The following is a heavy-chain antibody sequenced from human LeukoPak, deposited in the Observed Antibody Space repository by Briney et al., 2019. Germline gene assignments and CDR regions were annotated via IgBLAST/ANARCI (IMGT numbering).Heavy chain of an antibody. CDR3: ARGIVATIFGRKNWFDP. Sequence: ASVKVSCKASGYTFTSYDINWVRQATGQGLEWMGRMNPNSGNTGYAQKFQGRVTMTRNTSISTAYMELSSLRSEDTAVYYCARGIVATIFGRKNWFDPWGQGTLVTVSS. J-gene: IGHJ5*02. D-gene: IGHD5-12*01. CDR2: MNPNSGNT. V-gene: IGHV1-8*01. CDR1: GYTFTSYD.